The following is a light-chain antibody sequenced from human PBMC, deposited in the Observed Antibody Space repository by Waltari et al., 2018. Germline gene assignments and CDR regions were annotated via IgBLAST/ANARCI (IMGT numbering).Light chain of an antibody. CDR3: QTGGHGTWV. CDR2: MNSDGSN. J-gene: IGLJ3*02. Sequence: QLVLTQSPSASASLGASVKLTCTLDSGHSSNIVAWLQQQPEKGPRYLMKMNSDGSNSKGDEIPDRFSGSSSGAERYLTISSVQSEDEADYYCQTGGHGTWVFGGGTKLTVL. CDR1: SGHSSNI. V-gene: IGLV4-69*01.